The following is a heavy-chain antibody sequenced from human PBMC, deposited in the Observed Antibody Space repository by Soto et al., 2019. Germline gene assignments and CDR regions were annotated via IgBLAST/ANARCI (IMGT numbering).Heavy chain of an antibody. V-gene: IGHV1-8*01. Sequence: ASSKVSCKASGYTFTSYDINWVRQAPGQGLEWMGWMNPNSGNTGYAQNFQDRVTMTRDTSINTAYMELNSLGADDTAVYYCARGPYYDRSDYHVAVDYWGPGTLVTVSS. CDR1: GYTFTSYD. CDR2: MNPNSGNT. CDR3: ARGPYYDRSDYHVAVDY. J-gene: IGHJ4*02. D-gene: IGHD3-22*01.